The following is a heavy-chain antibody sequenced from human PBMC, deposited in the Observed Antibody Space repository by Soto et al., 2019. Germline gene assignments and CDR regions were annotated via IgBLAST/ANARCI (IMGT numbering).Heavy chain of an antibody. J-gene: IGHJ4*02. CDR1: GYTFTSYA. Sequence: QVQLVQSGTEVKKPGASVKVSCKASGYTFTSYAISWVRQAPGQGLEWMGWINPYNVNTNYAQKLQGRVTMTTDTSTSTAYMELRSLRSDDTAVYYCARDTAMALPDAWGQGTLVTVSS. CDR2: INPYNVNT. D-gene: IGHD5-18*01. V-gene: IGHV1-18*01. CDR3: ARDTAMALPDA.